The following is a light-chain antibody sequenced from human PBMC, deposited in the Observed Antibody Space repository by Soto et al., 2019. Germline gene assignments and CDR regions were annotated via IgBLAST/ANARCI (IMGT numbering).Light chain of an antibody. Sequence: EIGMTQSPATLSVSPGERATLSCRASESVSSNLAWYQQKPGQAPRLLIYGASTRATGIPARFSGSGSGTEFTLTISILQSEDFALYYCQHYNNWLTFGGGTKVEIK. V-gene: IGKV3-15*01. CDR1: ESVSSN. J-gene: IGKJ4*01. CDR3: QHYNNWLT. CDR2: GAS.